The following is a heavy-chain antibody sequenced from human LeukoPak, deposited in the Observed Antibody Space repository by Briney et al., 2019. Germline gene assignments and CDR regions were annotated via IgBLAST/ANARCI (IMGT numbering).Heavy chain of an antibody. CDR2: ISSSGSTI. V-gene: IGHV3-48*03. D-gene: IGHD2-21*01. CDR3: ARDGVIYSFDP. CDR1: GFTFSSYE. Sequence: PGGSLRLSCAASGFTFSSYEMNWVRQAPGKGLEWVSYISSSGSTIYYADSVKGRFTISRDNAKNSLYLQMNSLRVGDTAVYYCARDGVIYSFDPWGQGTLVTVSS. J-gene: IGHJ5*02.